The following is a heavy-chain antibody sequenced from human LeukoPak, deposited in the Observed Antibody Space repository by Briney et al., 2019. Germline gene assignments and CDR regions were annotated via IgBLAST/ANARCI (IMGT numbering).Heavy chain of an antibody. V-gene: IGHV4-39*01. D-gene: IGHD3-16*01. Sequence: PSETLSLTCTVSGGSISSRSYYWGWIRQSPGKGPQWIGSIQYSGKTYYNPSLKSRVTISVDTSKNQFSLKLTSVNASDTAIYYCAGPNYVEGLFDHWGQGTQVTVSS. CDR1: GGSISSRSYY. CDR3: AGPNYVEGLFDH. J-gene: IGHJ4*02. CDR2: IQYSGKT.